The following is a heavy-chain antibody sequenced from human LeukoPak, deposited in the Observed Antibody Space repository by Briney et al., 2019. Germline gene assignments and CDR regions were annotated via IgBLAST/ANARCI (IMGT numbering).Heavy chain of an antibody. Sequence: SVKVSCKASGGTFSSYAISWVRQAPGQGLEWMGGIIPICGTSYADSVEGRFTISRDNAKNILYLQMNSLRAEDTALYYCATSLGPLTEYWGQGTLVTVSS. D-gene: IGHD7-27*01. CDR1: GGTFSSYA. CDR3: ATSLGPLTEY. CDR2: IIPICGT. J-gene: IGHJ4*02. V-gene: IGHV1-69*05.